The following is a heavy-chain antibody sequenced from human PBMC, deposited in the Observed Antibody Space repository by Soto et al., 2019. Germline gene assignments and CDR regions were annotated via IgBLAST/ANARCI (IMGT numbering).Heavy chain of an antibody. J-gene: IGHJ4*02. V-gene: IGHV4-31*03. Sequence: QVQLQESGPGLVKPSQTLSLTCTVSGGSISSGGYYWSWIRQHPGKGLEWIGYIYYSGSTYYNPSLKLRVTISADTSKNQFPLTLSSVTAADTAVYYCARWVGATSFDYWGQGTLVTVSS. CDR2: IYYSGST. CDR3: ARWVGATSFDY. CDR1: GGSISSGGYY. D-gene: IGHD1-26*01.